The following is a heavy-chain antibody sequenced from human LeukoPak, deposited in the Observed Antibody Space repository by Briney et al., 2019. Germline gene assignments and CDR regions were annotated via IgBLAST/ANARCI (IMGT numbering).Heavy chain of an antibody. D-gene: IGHD4-17*01. CDR3: ARDFLTVYGDYVPFDY. J-gene: IGHJ4*02. CDR1: GGSISSYY. CDR2: IYTSGST. V-gene: IGHV4-4*07. Sequence: SETLSLTCTVSGGSISSYYWSWIRQPAGKGLEWIGRIYTSGSTNYNPSLKSRVTMSVDTSKNQFSLKLSSVTAADTAVYYCARDFLTVYGDYVPFDYWGQGTLVTVSS.